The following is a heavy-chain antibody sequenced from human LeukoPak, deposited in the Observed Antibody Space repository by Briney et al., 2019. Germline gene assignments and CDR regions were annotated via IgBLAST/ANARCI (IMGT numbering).Heavy chain of an antibody. V-gene: IGHV4-61*02. Sequence: PSQTLSLTCTVSGGSISSGSYYWSWIRQPAGKGLEWIGRIYTSGSTNYNPSLKSRVTISVDTSKNQSSLKLSSVTAADTAVYYCAREVYDYVWGSYLDYFDYWGQGTLVTVSS. CDR1: GGSISSGSYY. J-gene: IGHJ4*02. D-gene: IGHD3-16*01. CDR3: AREVYDYVWGSYLDYFDY. CDR2: IYTSGST.